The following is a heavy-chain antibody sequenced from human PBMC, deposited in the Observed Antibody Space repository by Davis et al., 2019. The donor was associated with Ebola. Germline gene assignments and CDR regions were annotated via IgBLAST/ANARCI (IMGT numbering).Heavy chain of an antibody. CDR1: GFTFSDYY. J-gene: IGHJ3*02. CDR3: ARDRLSSAYCGGDCYFSDDAFDI. D-gene: IGHD2-21*02. Sequence: GESLKISCAAPGFTFSDYYMSWIRQAPGKGLEWVSYISSSGSTIYYADSVKGRFTISRDNAKNSLYLQMNSLRAEDTAAYYCARDRLSSAYCGGDCYFSDDAFDIWGQGTMVTVSS. CDR2: ISSSGSTI. V-gene: IGHV3-11*01.